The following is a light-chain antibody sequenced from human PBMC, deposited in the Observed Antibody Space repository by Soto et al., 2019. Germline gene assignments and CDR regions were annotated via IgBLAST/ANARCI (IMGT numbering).Light chain of an antibody. J-gene: IGKJ2*01. CDR2: EAS. V-gene: IGKV1-5*03. CDR1: QSIEKY. Sequence: DIQMTQSPSTLSASVGDRVTITCRASQSIEKYLAWYQQKPGKAPKLLIYEASTLESGVPSRFSGSGSGTEFTLTINSVQPDDFATYYCQQHTENSYTFGQGTNLEIK. CDR3: QQHTENSYT.